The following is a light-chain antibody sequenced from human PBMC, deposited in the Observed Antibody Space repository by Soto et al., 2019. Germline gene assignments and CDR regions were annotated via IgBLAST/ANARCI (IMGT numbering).Light chain of an antibody. CDR1: QNVYFY. V-gene: IGKV3-11*01. J-gene: IGKJ4*01. Sequence: EIVLTQSPATLSLSPGERATVSCRASQNVYFYLAWYQQKPGQAPRLLIYDASNRATGIPTRFSGSGSGTDFTLTISSLEPEDVAVYYCQQRTDWRLTFGGGTKLEVK. CDR2: DAS. CDR3: QQRTDWRLT.